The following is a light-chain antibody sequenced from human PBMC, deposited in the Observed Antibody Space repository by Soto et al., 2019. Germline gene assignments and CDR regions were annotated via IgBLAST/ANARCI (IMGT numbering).Light chain of an antibody. CDR2: EVS. CDR3: SSYSISTAYL. J-gene: IGLJ1*01. V-gene: IGLV2-14*01. Sequence: QSVLTQPASVSGSPGQSITISCTGASSDVGGYDYVSWYQLHPGKAPKLMVFEVSNRPSGVSYRFSGSKSGNTASLTISGLQAEDEADYFCSSYSISTAYLFGNGTKVTVL. CDR1: SSDVGGYDY.